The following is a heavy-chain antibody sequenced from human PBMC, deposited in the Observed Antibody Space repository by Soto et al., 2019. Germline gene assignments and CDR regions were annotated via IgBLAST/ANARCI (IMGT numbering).Heavy chain of an antibody. Sequence: PSETLSLTCAVYGGSFSGYYWSWIRQPPGKGLEWIGEINHSGSTNYNPSLKSRVTISVDTSKNQFSLKLSSVTAADTAVYYCARGSEYCSSTSCYTREFWCDPWGQGTLVTVSS. D-gene: IGHD2-2*02. CDR1: GGSFSGYY. V-gene: IGHV4-34*01. CDR3: ARGSEYCSSTSCYTREFWCDP. J-gene: IGHJ5*02. CDR2: INHSGST.